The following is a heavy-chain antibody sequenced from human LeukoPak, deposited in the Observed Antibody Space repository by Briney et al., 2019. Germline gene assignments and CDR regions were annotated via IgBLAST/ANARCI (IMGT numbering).Heavy chain of an antibody. CDR1: GFTVSSTS. Sequence: GGSLRLSCAASGFTVSSTSMSWVRQPPGKGLEWVSLIYTGGSTYYADSVKGRFTISRDNSKNTLYLQMNSLRAEDTAVYYCARGGSCASFGFDRWGQGTLVTVSS. J-gene: IGHJ4*02. D-gene: IGHD1-26*01. CDR2: IYTGGST. V-gene: IGHV3-53*01. CDR3: ARGGSCASFGFDR.